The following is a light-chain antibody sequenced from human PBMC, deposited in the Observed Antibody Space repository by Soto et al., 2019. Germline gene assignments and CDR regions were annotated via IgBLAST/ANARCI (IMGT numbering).Light chain of an antibody. Sequence: EIVLTQSPGTLSLSPGERATLSCRASESVSSSYLAWYQQKPGQAPSLLIYGASSRATGIQDRFSGSGSGTDFTLTISRLEPEDFAVYYCKQYGNSPLVTFGQGTRLEIK. CDR1: ESVSSSY. V-gene: IGKV3-20*01. CDR2: GAS. CDR3: KQYGNSPLVT. J-gene: IGKJ5*01.